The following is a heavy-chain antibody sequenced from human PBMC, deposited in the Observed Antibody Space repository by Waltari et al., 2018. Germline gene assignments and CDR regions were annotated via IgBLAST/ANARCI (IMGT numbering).Heavy chain of an antibody. V-gene: IGHV4-39*01. CDR1: GGSISSSSYY. CDR2: IYYIGGT. D-gene: IGHD4-17*01. Sequence: QLQLQESGPGLVKPSETLSLTCTVSGGSISSSSYYWGWIRQPPGKGLEWIGSIYYIGGTYYTPSLKSRVTISVDTSKNQFSLKLSSVTAADTAVYYCARQDGDFLDYWGQGTLVTVSS. CDR3: ARQDGDFLDY. J-gene: IGHJ4*02.